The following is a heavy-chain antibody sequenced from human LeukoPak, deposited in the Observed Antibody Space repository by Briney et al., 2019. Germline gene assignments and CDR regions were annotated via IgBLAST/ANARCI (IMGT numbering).Heavy chain of an antibody. J-gene: IGHJ4*02. Sequence: GGSLGLSCAASGFTFSRYWMSWVRQAPGKGLEWVANIKQDGSEKYYVDSVKGRFTISRDNAKDSLYLQMSSLRAEDTAVYYCARLLVYNSGGEAFDYWGQGTLVTVSS. CDR3: ARLLVYNSGGEAFDY. CDR2: IKQDGSEK. CDR1: GFTFSRYW. D-gene: IGHD3-10*01. V-gene: IGHV3-7*01.